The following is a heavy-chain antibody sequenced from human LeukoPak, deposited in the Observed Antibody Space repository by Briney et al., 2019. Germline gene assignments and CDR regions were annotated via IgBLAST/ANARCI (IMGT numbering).Heavy chain of an antibody. J-gene: IGHJ2*01. D-gene: IGHD2-21*02. V-gene: IGHV4-34*01. CDR3: AGAVVMTPMGFWYFDL. CDR1: GGSFSGYQ. CDR2: ISHTGST. Sequence: TSETLSLTCGVCGGSFSGYQWSWIRHYPGKGLEWIGEISHTGSTKYNPSLKSRVTISGDTSKNQFSLKLTSVTAADTAVYYCAGAVVMTPMGFWYFDLWGRGILVTISS.